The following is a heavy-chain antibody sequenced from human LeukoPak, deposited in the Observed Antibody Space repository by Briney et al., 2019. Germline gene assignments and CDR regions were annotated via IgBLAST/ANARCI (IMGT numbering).Heavy chain of an antibody. Sequence: GASVKVSFQSSGYTFTDKHIHWVRQAPGQGLEWMGCIKPNSGVTDYAQRFQGRVTMTRDTSISAAYMELTSLSSDDTAVYYCARENWNYDYWGQGTLVTVSS. D-gene: IGHD1-7*01. CDR1: GYTFTDKH. CDR3: ARENWNYDY. V-gene: IGHV1-2*02. J-gene: IGHJ4*02. CDR2: IKPNSGVT.